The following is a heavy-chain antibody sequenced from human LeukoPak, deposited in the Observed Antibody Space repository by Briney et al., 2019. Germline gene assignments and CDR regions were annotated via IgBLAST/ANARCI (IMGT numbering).Heavy chain of an antibody. Sequence: GESLRLSCTGSGFMFNAYWMRWVRKTPGMGLEWVGKIRQDGGEIFYVDSVRGRFTISRDNAKNSVYLQLNSLRAEDTAVYYCARADLEWYLDLWGRGTLVTVSS. V-gene: IGHV3-7*01. CDR1: GFMFNAYW. J-gene: IGHJ2*01. CDR2: IRQDGGEI. CDR3: ARADLEWYLDL.